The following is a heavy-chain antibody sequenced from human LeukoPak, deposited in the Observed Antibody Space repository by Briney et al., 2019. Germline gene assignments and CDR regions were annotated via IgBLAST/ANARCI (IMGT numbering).Heavy chain of an antibody. J-gene: IGHJ1*01. CDR1: GFTFSSYS. D-gene: IGHD6-19*01. Sequence: PGGSLRLSCAASGFTFSSYSMNWVRQAPGKGLEWVSYISSSSSTIYYADSVKGRFTISRDNAKNSLYLQMNSLRAEDTAVYYCARAGKMIAVAPFQHWGQGTLVTVSS. CDR3: ARAGKMIAVAPFQH. V-gene: IGHV3-48*01. CDR2: ISSSSSTI.